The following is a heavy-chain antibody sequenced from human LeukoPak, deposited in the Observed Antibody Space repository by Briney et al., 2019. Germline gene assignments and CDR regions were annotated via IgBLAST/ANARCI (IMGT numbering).Heavy chain of an antibody. D-gene: IGHD3-10*01. V-gene: IGHV3-48*04. CDR2: ISSSGSTI. CDR1: GFTFSSYS. J-gene: IGHJ4*02. Sequence: GGSLRLSCAASGFTFSSYSMNWVRQAPGKGREWVSYISSSGSTIYYADSVKGRFTISRDNAKNSLYLQMNSLRAEDTAVYYCARRDYYGSGSLDYWGQGTLVTVSS. CDR3: ARRDYYGSGSLDY.